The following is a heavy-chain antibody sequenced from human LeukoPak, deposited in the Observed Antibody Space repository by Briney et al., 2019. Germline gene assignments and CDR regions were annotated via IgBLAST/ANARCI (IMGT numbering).Heavy chain of an antibody. V-gene: IGHV4-38-2*01. CDR1: GFSIRSPYY. CDR3: ARGGSGNYWDFDY. Sequence: SETLSLTCAVSGFSIRSPYYWGWIRQPPGKGLEWIGSVHHSGYTHYNPSPKSRVTTSIDTSNNQFSLKLKLNSVTAADTAVYYCARGGSGNYWDFDYWGQGTLVTVSS. D-gene: IGHD3-10*01. CDR2: VHHSGYT. J-gene: IGHJ4*02.